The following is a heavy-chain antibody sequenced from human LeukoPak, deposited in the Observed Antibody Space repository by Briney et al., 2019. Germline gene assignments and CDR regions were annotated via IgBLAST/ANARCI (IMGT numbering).Heavy chain of an antibody. D-gene: IGHD6-19*01. CDR3: ARYPNGGWYGFDY. Sequence: TSETLSLTCTVSGGSISSYYWSWIRQSPGKGLEWIGYIYYSGSTNYNPSLKSRVTISVDTSKNQFSLKLSSVTAADTAVYYCARYPNGGWYGFDYWGQGTLVTVSS. V-gene: IGHV4-59*01. J-gene: IGHJ4*02. CDR2: IYYSGST. CDR1: GGSISSYY.